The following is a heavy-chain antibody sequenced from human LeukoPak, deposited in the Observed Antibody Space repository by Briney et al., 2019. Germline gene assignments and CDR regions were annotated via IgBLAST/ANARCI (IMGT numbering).Heavy chain of an antibody. CDR2: IIPILGIA. Sequence: SVKVSCKASGGTFSSYAISWVRQAPGQGLEWMGRIIPILGIANYAQKFQGRVTITADKSTSTAYMELSSLRSEDTAVYYCARAPRITMVRGAASFDYWGQGTLVTVSS. CDR1: GGTFSSYA. D-gene: IGHD3-10*01. CDR3: ARAPRITMVRGAASFDY. V-gene: IGHV1-69*04. J-gene: IGHJ4*02.